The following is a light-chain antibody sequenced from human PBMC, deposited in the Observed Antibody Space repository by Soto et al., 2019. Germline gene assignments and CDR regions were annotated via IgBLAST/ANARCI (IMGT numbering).Light chain of an antibody. V-gene: IGKV1-27*01. Sequence: DIPLTQSPSSLSASVGDRVTITCRASQGISNYLAWYQQKPGKVPKLLIYAASTLQSGVPSRCSGSRSGADFTLTISSVQPEDVANYYCQKYNSARQTFGQGTKVEMK. CDR1: QGISNY. J-gene: IGKJ1*01. CDR2: AAS. CDR3: QKYNSARQT.